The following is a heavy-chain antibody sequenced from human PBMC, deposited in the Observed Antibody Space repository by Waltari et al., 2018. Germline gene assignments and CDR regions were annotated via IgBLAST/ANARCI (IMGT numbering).Heavy chain of an antibody. J-gene: IGHJ4*02. V-gene: IGHV3-30*02. CDR1: GFPFSHFG. CDR2: IWFDGSDK. D-gene: IGHD2-2*02. Sequence: QVNLVESGGGVVQPGGSLRLSCATSGFPFSHFGMHWVRQAPGKGLEGVALIWFDGSDKFYADSVRGRFTISRDNSARTLYLDMDSLRLDDTAMYYCAKDAFGNTYLDFWGQGTLVTVSS. CDR3: AKDAFGNTYLDF.